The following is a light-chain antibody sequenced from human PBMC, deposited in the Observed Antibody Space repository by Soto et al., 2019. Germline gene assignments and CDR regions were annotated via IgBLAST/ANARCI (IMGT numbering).Light chain of an antibody. V-gene: IGKV3-11*01. CDR2: DAS. Sequence: EIVLTQSPATLSLSPGESVTLSCRASQSVSSYLAWYQQKPGQAPRLLIYDASNRATDIPARFSGSASGTDFTLTISSLESEDFGVYYCQQRGNCPRTFGQGTKLEIK. J-gene: IGKJ2*01. CDR3: QQRGNCPRT. CDR1: QSVSSY.